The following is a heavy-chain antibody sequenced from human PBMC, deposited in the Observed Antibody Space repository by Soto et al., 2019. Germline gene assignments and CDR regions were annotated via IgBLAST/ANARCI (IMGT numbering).Heavy chain of an antibody. Sequence: SETLSLTCTVSGGSITSDYWSWIRQPPGKGLEWIGYIYYSGDTNYNPSLKSRVTISVDTSKNQFSLKLTSVTAADTAMYYCARRGFYMLTFGVGDANAFDIWGQGTMVTVSS. J-gene: IGHJ3*02. CDR3: ARRGFYMLTFGVGDANAFDI. CDR2: IYYSGDT. CDR1: GGSITSDY. D-gene: IGHD3-16*01. V-gene: IGHV4-59*13.